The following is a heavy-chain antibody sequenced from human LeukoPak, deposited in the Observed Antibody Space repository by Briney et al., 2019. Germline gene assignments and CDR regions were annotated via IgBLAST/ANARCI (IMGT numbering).Heavy chain of an antibody. V-gene: IGHV3-33*01. J-gene: IGHJ4*02. CDR3: AREHITDVDTAMVHNFDY. CDR1: GFTFSSYG. D-gene: IGHD5-18*01. CDR2: IWYDGSNK. Sequence: PGRSLRLSCAASGFTFSSYGMHWVRQAPGKGLEWVAVIWYDGSNKYYADSVKGRFTISSDNSKNTLYLQMNSLRAEDTAVYYCAREHITDVDTAMVHNFDYWGQGTLVTVSS.